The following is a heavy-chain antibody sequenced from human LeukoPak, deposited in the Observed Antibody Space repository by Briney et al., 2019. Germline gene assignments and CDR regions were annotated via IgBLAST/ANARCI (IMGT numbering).Heavy chain of an antibody. CDR3: ARDTVAGTRGVGAFDI. CDR2: ISSSSSYI. J-gene: IGHJ3*02. D-gene: IGHD6-19*01. V-gene: IGHV3-21*01. Sequence: GGSLRLSCAASGFTFSSYSMNWVRQAPGKGLEWVSSISSSSSYIYYADSVKGRFTISRDNAKNSLYLQMNSLRAEDTAVYYCARDTVAGTRGVGAFDIWGQGTMVTVSS. CDR1: GFTFSSYS.